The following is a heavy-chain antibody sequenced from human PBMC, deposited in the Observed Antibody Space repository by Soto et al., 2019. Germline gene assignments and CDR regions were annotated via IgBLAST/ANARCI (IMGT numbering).Heavy chain of an antibody. CDR2: IYHSGST. Sequence: QVQLQESGPRLVEASQTLSLTCTVCNGSITSGGYYWSWIRQPPGKRLEWIGYIYHSGSTFYSPSLQSRLTMSVDTSKNQFSLTLSSVTAADTAVYHCARMSGTYYVPDYWGQGTPVTVSS. CDR3: ARMSGTYYVPDY. CDR1: NGSITSGGYY. D-gene: IGHD1-26*01. V-gene: IGHV4-31*03. J-gene: IGHJ4*02.